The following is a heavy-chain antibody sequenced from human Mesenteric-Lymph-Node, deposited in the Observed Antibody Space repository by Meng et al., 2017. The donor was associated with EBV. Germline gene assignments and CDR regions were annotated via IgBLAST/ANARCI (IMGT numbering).Heavy chain of an antibody. V-gene: IGHV4-38-2*01. Sequence: HVSLRVWCPVLEMLWEAVSHTLHVSGYSYSANHYDLSWIRQAPGNGLEWIGCIYHSGPIAYNPSVHGRLTMALATSKNQFSLKERSVTAADTAIYYCARQGLIDLTFSTSVGFVYWGRGTLVTVSS. CDR2: IYHSGPI. J-gene: IGHJ4*02. D-gene: IGHD2-2*01. CDR3: ARQGLIDLTFSTSVGFVY. CDR1: GYSYSANHYD.